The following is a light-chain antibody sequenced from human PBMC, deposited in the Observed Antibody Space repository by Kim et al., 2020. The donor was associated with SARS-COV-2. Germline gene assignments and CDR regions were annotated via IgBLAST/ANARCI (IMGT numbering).Light chain of an antibody. Sequence: HTLRITAQADSLRSFYASWYQQKPGQSPVLVIYGKNNRPSGIPDRFSGSSSGNAASLTITGARAEDEADYYCHSRDSRGNPVVFAGDTQLTVL. CDR2: GKN. V-gene: IGLV3-19*01. CDR1: SLRSFY. CDR3: HSRDSRGNPVV. J-gene: IGLJ2*01.